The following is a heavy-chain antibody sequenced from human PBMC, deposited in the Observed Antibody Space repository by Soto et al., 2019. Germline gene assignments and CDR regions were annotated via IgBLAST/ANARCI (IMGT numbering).Heavy chain of an antibody. V-gene: IGHV3-9*02. CDR1: GFTSHHYA. Sequence: DVQLVESGGGLVQPGRSLRLSCAASGFTSHHYAMHWVRQAPGKGLEWVSGIGRNGGSIGYADSVKDRFTVSRDNAKNSLYLEMTSLRADDTAFYDCARDRGGLVDTGTIDSWGQGTLVTVSS. CDR3: ARDRGGLVDTGTIDS. CDR2: IGRNGGSI. J-gene: IGHJ4*02. D-gene: IGHD6-19*01.